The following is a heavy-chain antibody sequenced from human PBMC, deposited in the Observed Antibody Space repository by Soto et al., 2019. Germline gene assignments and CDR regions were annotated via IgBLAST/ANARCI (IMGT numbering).Heavy chain of an antibody. CDR1: GGSISSYY. CDR2: IYYSGST. CDR3: ARNNKRGYDYTDHFRY. Sequence: SQTLSLTCTVSGGSISSYYWSWIRQPPGKGLEWIGYIYYSGSTNYNPSLKSRVTISVDTSKNQFSLKLSSVTAADTAVYYCARNNKRGYDYTDHFRYWGQGTLVTVSS. D-gene: IGHD5-12*01. V-gene: IGHV4-59*01. J-gene: IGHJ4*02.